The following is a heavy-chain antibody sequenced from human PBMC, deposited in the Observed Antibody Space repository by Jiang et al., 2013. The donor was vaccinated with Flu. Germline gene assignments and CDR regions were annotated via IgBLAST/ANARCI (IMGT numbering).Heavy chain of an antibody. Sequence: QLVEVWGRRGPAWEVPETLLCSPLDSPSVAMACTGVRQAPGKGLEWVAVISYDGSNKYYADSVKGRFTISRDNSKNTLYLQMNSLRAEDTAVYYCAKDYLKYYYDSSGANDYWGQGTLVTVSS. CDR2: ISYDGSNK. V-gene: IGHV3-30*18. D-gene: IGHD3-22*01. CDR3: AKDYLKYYYDSSGANDY. J-gene: IGHJ4*02. CDR1: DSPSVAMA.